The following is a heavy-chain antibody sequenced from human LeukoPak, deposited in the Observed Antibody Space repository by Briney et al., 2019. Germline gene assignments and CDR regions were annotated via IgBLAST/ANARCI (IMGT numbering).Heavy chain of an antibody. D-gene: IGHD3-9*01. CDR2: ITPNLGSV. V-gene: IGHV1-69*04. J-gene: IGHJ5*02. Sequence: ASVKVSCKASGGNFSSFALAWVRQAPGQGLEWMGRITPNLGSVNYAQNFQGRLTLTADKSTSTGYMELSSLRSEDTAVYYCARAVDDILAGYYWGNWFDPWGQGTLVTVSS. CDR1: GGNFSSFA. CDR3: ARAVDDILAGYYWGNWFDP.